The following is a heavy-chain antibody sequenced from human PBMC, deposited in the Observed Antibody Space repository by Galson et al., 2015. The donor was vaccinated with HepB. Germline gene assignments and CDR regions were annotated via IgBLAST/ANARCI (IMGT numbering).Heavy chain of an antibody. CDR1: GGSISSSNW. Sequence: SETLSLTCAVSGGSISSSNWWSWVRQPPGKGLEWIGEIYHSGSTNYNPSLKSRVTISVDKSKNQFSLKLSSVTAADTAVYYCARIEGSYRSDAFDIWGQGTMVTVSS. V-gene: IGHV4-4*02. CDR3: ARIEGSYRSDAFDI. J-gene: IGHJ3*02. CDR2: IYHSGST. D-gene: IGHD3-16*02.